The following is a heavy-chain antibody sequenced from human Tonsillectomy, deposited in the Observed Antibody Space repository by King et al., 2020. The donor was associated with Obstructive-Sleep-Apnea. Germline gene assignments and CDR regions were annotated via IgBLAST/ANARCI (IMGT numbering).Heavy chain of an antibody. CDR3: ARLHYYDSSGYYPVDY. J-gene: IGHJ4*02. CDR2: IDPSDSYT. V-gene: IGHV5-10-1*03. D-gene: IGHD3-22*01. Sequence: VQLVESGAEVNKPGESLRISCKGSGYSFTSYWISWVRQMPGKGLEWMGRIDPSDSYTNYSPSFQGHVTISADKSISTAYLQWSSLKASDTAMYYCARLHYYDSSGYYPVDYWGQGTLVTVSS. CDR1: GYSFTSYW.